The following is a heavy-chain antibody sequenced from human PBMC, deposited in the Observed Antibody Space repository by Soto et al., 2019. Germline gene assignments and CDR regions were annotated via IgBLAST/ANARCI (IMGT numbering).Heavy chain of an antibody. Sequence: QVQLQQWGPGLLKPSETLSLTCAVYGGSFSGYYWSWIRQPPGKGLEWIGGINHSGSTNYNPSLMTLVTISADTSENQVSLNLSSVAAATTDVYYCATYYGGKVLDYWGQGTLVTVSS. J-gene: IGHJ4*02. CDR3: ATYYGGKVLDY. CDR1: GGSFSGYY. V-gene: IGHV4-34*01. D-gene: IGHD4-17*01. CDR2: INHSGST.